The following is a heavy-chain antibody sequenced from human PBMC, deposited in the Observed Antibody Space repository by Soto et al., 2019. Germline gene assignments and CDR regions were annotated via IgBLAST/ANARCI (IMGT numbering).Heavy chain of an antibody. Sequence: GGSLRLSCAASGFTFDDYAMHWVRQAPGKGLEWVSGISWNSGSIGYADSVKGRFTISRDNAKNSLYLQMNSLRAEDTALYYCAKGGNDFWSGYRTRYYYYYMDVWGKGTTVTVSS. D-gene: IGHD3-3*01. CDR1: GFTFDDYA. J-gene: IGHJ6*03. CDR2: ISWNSGSI. V-gene: IGHV3-9*01. CDR3: AKGGNDFWSGYRTRYYYYYMDV.